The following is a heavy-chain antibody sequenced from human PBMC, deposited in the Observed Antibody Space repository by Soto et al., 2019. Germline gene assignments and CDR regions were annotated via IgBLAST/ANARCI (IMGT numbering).Heavy chain of an antibody. D-gene: IGHD3-10*01. J-gene: IGHJ3*02. V-gene: IGHV1-2*04. CDR3: ARGETVVDDVSEM. CDR1: GYIFNGYS. Sequence: QVQLVQSGAEVKKHGASVKVSCKASGYIFNGYSMHWVRQVRGHGLEWMGWINPDSGGTNYAQKFQGWVTMTRDTSIRTAYMELTRLTSDDTAVSYGARGETVVDDVSEMWGQGRMVTVSS. CDR2: INPDSGGT.